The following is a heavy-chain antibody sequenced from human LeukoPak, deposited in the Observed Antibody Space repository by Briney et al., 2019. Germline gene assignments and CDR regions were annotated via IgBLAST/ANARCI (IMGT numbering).Heavy chain of an antibody. CDR2: INPNSGGT. Sequence: ASVKVSCKASGYTFTGYYMHWVRQAPGQGLEWMGWINPNSGGTNYAQKFQGRVTMTRGTSISTAYMELSRLRSDDTAVYYCARDGSIAVAVWFDPWGQGTLVTVSS. CDR1: GYTFTGYY. V-gene: IGHV1-2*02. J-gene: IGHJ5*02. CDR3: ARDGSIAVAVWFDP. D-gene: IGHD6-19*01.